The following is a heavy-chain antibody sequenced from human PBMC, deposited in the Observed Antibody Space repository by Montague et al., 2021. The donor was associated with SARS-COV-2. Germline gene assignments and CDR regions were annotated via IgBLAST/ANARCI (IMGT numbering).Heavy chain of an antibody. Sequence: SETLSLTCTVSGGSISNCNYYWSWIRQPTGKGLEWNGSVYYSGNTYHTPSLKSRVSISVDTSKSQLTLKAMAVTAADTAVYYCARRCTGGGYCHADHWGQGTLVTVSS. CDR3: ARRCTGGGYCHADH. D-gene: IGHD2-21*02. J-gene: IGHJ4*02. CDR1: GGSISNCNYY. CDR2: VYYSGNT. V-gene: IGHV4-39*01.